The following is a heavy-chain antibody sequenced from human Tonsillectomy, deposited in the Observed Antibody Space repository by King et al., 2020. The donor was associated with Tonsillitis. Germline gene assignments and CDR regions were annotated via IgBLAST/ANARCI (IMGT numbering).Heavy chain of an antibody. CDR1: GFSFSTYS. Sequence: VQLVESGGGLVKPGGSLRLSCAASGFSFSTYSMNWVRQAPGKGLECVSSISSSGSYIHHADSVKGRFTISRDNAKNALYLLMNSLRAEDTAVYFCASGPVLRWIDYWGQGTLVTVSS. J-gene: IGHJ4*02. CDR2: ISSSGSYI. D-gene: IGHD4-23*01. V-gene: IGHV3-21*01. CDR3: ASGPVLRWIDY.